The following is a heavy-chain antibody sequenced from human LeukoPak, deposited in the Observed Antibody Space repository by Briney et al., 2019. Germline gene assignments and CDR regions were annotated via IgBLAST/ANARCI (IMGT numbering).Heavy chain of an antibody. V-gene: IGHV1-18*01. J-gene: IGHJ5*02. D-gene: IGHD3-22*01. CDR1: GYTFTSYG. Sequence: GASVKVSCKASGYTFTSYGIRWVRQAPGQGLEWMGWISAYNGNTNYAQKLQGRVTMTTDTSTSTAYMELRSLRSDDTAVYYCAREGSHYYDSSGYYYSPWGQGTLVTVSS. CDR3: AREGSHYYDSSGYYYSP. CDR2: ISAYNGNT.